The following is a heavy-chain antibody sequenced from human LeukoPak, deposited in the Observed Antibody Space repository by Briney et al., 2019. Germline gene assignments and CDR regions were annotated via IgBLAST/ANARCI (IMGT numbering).Heavy chain of an antibody. CDR3: GYGSGNYHKLDY. J-gene: IGHJ4*02. V-gene: IGHV3-30*03. CDR1: GLTFSNYN. Sequence: PGGSLRLSCAASGLTFSNYNAHWVCQAPGKGLEWVAVISYDGSNKYYADSVKGRFTISRDNTKNTLYLQMNSLRAEDTAVYYCGYGSGNYHKLDYWGQGTLVTVSS. CDR2: ISYDGSNK. D-gene: IGHD3-10*01.